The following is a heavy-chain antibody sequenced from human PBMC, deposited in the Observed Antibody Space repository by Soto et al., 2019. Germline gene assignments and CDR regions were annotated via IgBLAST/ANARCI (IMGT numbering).Heavy chain of an antibody. J-gene: IGHJ4*02. D-gene: IGHD3-16*01. V-gene: IGHV5-51*01. CDR2: TFPGDSDT. CDR3: ARHPSYRFDENYYYYRFDY. CDR1: GYTFTNSW. Sequence: GESLKISCKASGYTFTNSWIGWVRQTPGKGLEWMGITFPGDSDTRYNPSFQGQVTISVDNSISTAYLRWSSLKASDTATYFCARHPSYRFDENYYYYRFDYWGPGTLVTVSS.